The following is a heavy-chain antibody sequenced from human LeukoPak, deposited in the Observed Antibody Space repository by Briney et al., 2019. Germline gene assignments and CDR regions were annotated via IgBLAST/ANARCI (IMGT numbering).Heavy chain of an antibody. Sequence: GRSLRLSCAASGFTFDDYAMHWVRQAPGKGLEWVSGISWNSGSIGYADSVKGRFTISRDNAKNSLYLQMNSLRAEGTALYYCAKTIYGLGAFDIWGQGTMVTVSS. CDR3: AKTIYGLGAFDI. CDR2: ISWNSGSI. J-gene: IGHJ3*02. D-gene: IGHD2-2*02. V-gene: IGHV3-9*01. CDR1: GFTFDDYA.